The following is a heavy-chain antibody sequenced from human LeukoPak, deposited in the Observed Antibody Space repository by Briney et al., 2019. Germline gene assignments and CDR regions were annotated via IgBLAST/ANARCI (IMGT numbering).Heavy chain of an antibody. J-gene: IGHJ4*02. D-gene: IGHD6-19*01. Sequence: ASVKVSCKASGYTFTSYGISWVRQAPGQGLELMGWISAYNGNTNYAQKLQGRVTMTTDTSKSTAYMELRSLRSEDPAVYYCARVRLGYFDYWGQGTLVTVSS. V-gene: IGHV1-18*01. CDR2: ISAYNGNT. CDR1: GYTFTSYG. CDR3: ARVRLGYFDY.